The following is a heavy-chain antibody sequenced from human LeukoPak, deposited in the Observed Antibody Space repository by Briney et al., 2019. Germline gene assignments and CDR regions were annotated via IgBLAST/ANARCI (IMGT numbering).Heavy chain of an antibody. Sequence: SETLSLTCAVYGVSFSGYYWSWIRQPPGKGLEWIGEINHSGSTNYNPSLKSRVTISVDTSKNQFSLKLSSVTAADTAVYYCAVAYDSSGLDAFDIWGQGTMVTVSS. J-gene: IGHJ3*02. CDR2: INHSGST. CDR3: AVAYDSSGLDAFDI. CDR1: GVSFSGYY. D-gene: IGHD3-22*01. V-gene: IGHV4-34*01.